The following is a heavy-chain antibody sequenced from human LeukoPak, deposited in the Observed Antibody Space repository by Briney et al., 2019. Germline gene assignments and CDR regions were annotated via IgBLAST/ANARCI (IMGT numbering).Heavy chain of an antibody. Sequence: GASVKVSCKASGYTFTSYYMHWVRQAPGQGLEWMGWISAYNGNTNYAQKLQGRVTMTTDTSTSTAYMELRSLRSDDTAVYYCARGGRPLYCGGDCRVFDYWGQGTLVTVSS. CDR3: ARGGRPLYCGGDCRVFDY. D-gene: IGHD2-21*02. J-gene: IGHJ4*02. CDR2: ISAYNGNT. V-gene: IGHV1-18*04. CDR1: GYTFTSYY.